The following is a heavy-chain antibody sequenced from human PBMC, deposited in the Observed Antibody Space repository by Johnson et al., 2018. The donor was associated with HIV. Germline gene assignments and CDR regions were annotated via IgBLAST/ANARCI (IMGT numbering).Heavy chain of an antibody. D-gene: IGHD6-19*01. Sequence: QVQLVESGGGLVKPGGSLRLSCAASGFNFNDNYMAWIRQAPGKGLEWVSYISSSGGTTHNADSVKGRFTIARNNAKNSLYLQMNSLRAEDTAMFYCARDMRMDSGWFGGMIRGASDIWGQGTMVTVSS. CDR3: ARDMRMDSGWFGGMIRGASDI. J-gene: IGHJ3*02. V-gene: IGHV3-11*04. CDR1: GFNFNDNY. CDR2: ISSSGGTT.